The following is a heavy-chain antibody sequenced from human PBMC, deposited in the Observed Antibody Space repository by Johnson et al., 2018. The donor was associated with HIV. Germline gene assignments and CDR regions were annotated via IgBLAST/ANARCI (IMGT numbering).Heavy chain of an antibody. D-gene: IGHD6-6*01. J-gene: IGHJ3*02. Sequence: QVQLLESGGGVVQPGRSLRLSCAASGFTFSSYAMHWVRQAPGKGLVWVSVISFDGINKYYADSVKGRFTISRDNAKNSLYLQMNSLRAEDSAVYYCARDMKVQPVRSDGAFDIWGQGTMVTVSS. V-gene: IGHV3-30*04. CDR2: ISFDGINK. CDR3: ARDMKVQPVRSDGAFDI. CDR1: GFTFSSYA.